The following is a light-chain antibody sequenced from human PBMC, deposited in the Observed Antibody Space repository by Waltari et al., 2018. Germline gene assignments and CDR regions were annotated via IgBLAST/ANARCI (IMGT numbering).Light chain of an antibody. V-gene: IGKV1-5*01. CDR3: HQYHTYLWT. J-gene: IGKJ1*01. Sequence: DIQMTQSPSTLSAFVGDRVTITCRASQSISKFLAWYPLKPGKAPKLLIYGASTLDGGVPSRFSGSGSGAEFTLTISSLQPDDVATYHCHQYHTYLWTFGQGTKVEIK. CDR1: QSISKF. CDR2: GAS.